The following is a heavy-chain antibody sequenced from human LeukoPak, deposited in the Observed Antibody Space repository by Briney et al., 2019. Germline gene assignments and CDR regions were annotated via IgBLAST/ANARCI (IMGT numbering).Heavy chain of an antibody. CDR1: GGTFSSYA. J-gene: IGHJ4*02. D-gene: IGHD5-18*01. CDR2: IIPIFGTA. Sequence: GASVKVSCKASGGTFSSYAISWVRQAPGQGLEWMGGIIPIFGTANYAQKFQGRVTITADESTSTAYMELSSLRSEDTAVYYCARAFAKKRGYSYGLMVGYFDYWGQGTLVTVSS. CDR3: ARAFAKKRGYSYGLMVGYFDY. V-gene: IGHV1-69*13.